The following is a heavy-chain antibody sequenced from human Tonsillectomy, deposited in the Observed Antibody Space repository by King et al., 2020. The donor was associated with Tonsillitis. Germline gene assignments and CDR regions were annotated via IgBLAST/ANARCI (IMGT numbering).Heavy chain of an antibody. D-gene: IGHD5-12*01. CDR1: GFTFSSYG. V-gene: IGHV3-30*18. J-gene: IGHJ4*02. CDR2: ISYEGSNK. CDR3: AKTSPYGGYAPAFDY. Sequence: HVQLVESGGGVVQPGRSLRLSCAASGFTFSSYGMHWVRQAPGKGLEWVAVISYEGSNKYFADSVKGRFTISRDNSKNTLYLQMNSLRAEDTAVYYCAKTSPYGGYAPAFDYWGQGTLVTVSS.